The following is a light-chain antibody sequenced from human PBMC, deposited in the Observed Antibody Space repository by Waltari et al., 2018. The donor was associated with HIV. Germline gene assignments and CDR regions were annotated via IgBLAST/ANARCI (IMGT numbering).Light chain of an antibody. CDR1: ISDIGLYDF. CDR3: SSLTLTHSVL. V-gene: IGLV2-14*03. J-gene: IGLJ3*02. Sequence: QSALAQPTSVAGSPGQSITISCTGSISDIGLYDFVSWYQQDPDKAPRLLIYGVSSRPSGISDRFSAFKSGNTATLTISGLQAEDEADYYCSSLTLTHSVLFGGGTRLTVL. CDR2: GVS.